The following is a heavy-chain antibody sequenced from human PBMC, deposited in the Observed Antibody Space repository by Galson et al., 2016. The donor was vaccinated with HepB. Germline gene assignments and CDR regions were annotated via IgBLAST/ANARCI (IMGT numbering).Heavy chain of an antibody. V-gene: IGHV4-39*01. CDR1: GGSISSSIYY. Sequence: ETLSLTCIVSGGSISSSIYYWGWIRQPPGKGLEWIGSIYYTGSTYYSPSLKSRVTISAGTSKNQFSLKLSSVTAADTAVYYCASRSSTFYFYGMDAWGQGTTVTVSS. CDR2: IYYTGST. J-gene: IGHJ6*02. D-gene: IGHD6-13*01. CDR3: ASRSSTFYFYGMDA.